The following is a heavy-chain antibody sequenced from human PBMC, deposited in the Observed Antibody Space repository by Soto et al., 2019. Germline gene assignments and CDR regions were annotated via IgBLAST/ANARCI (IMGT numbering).Heavy chain of an antibody. J-gene: IGHJ4*02. D-gene: IGHD6-19*01. CDR2: SYYSGTT. V-gene: IGHV4-39*01. Sequence: SETLSLTCTVSGASISVHSYYWTWIRQPPGKGLEWIGSSYYSGTTYFNPSLKSRATISVDTSKNQFSLRLTSVTPDDTAVYYCARGVAGSGFDLWGQGTLVTVSS. CDR3: ARGVAGSGFDL. CDR1: GASISVHSYY.